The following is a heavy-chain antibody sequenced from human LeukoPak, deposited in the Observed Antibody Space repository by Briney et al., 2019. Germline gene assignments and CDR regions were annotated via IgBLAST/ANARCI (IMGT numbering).Heavy chain of an antibody. Sequence: ASVNVSCKASGGTFSSYAISWVRQAPGQGLEWMGRIIPILGIANYAQKFQGRVTITADKSTSTAYMELSSLRSEDTAVYYCARVPIEARPILDYWGQGTLVTVSS. CDR1: GGTFSSYA. J-gene: IGHJ4*02. CDR3: ARVPIEARPILDY. CDR2: IIPILGIA. V-gene: IGHV1-69*04. D-gene: IGHD6-6*01.